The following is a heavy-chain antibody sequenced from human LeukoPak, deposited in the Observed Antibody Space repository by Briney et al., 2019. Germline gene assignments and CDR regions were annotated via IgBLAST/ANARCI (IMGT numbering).Heavy chain of an antibody. CDR1: GFTFSSYG. CDR2: ISYDGSNK. CDR3: AKSEVSGITMVRGVYH. D-gene: IGHD3-10*01. J-gene: IGHJ5*02. V-gene: IGHV3-30*18. Sequence: GGSLRLSCAASGFTFSSYGMHWVRQAPGKGLEWVAVISYDGSNKYYADSVKGRFTISRDDSKDTLYLQMNRLRAEDTAVYYCAKSEVSGITMVRGVYHWGQGTLVTVSS.